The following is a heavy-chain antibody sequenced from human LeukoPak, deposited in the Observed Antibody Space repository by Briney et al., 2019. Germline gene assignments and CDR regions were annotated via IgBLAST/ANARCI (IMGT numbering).Heavy chain of an antibody. CDR2: ISAYNGNT. V-gene: IGHV1-18*01. CDR3: ARVGAATGIPFSWFDP. Sequence: ASVKVSCKASGYTFTGYGISWVRQAPGQGLEWMGWISAYNGNTNYAQKLQGRVTMTTDTSTSTAYMELRSLRSDDTAVYYCARVGAATGIPFSWFDPWGQGTLVTVSS. J-gene: IGHJ5*02. CDR1: GYTFTGYG. D-gene: IGHD6-13*01.